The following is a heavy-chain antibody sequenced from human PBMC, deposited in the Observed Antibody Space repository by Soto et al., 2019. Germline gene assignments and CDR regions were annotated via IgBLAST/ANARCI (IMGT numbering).Heavy chain of an antibody. D-gene: IGHD2-15*01. CDR3: TTDLVVVVVAATRESNWFDP. V-gene: IGHV3-15*01. J-gene: IGHJ5*02. CDR2: IKSKTDGGTT. CDR1: GFTFSNAW. Sequence: VGSLRLSCAASGFTFSNAWMSWVRQAPGKGLEWVGRIKSKTDGGTTDYAAPVKGRFTISRDDSKNTLYLQMNSLKTEDTAVYYCTTDLVVVVVAATRESNWFDPWGQGTLVTVSS.